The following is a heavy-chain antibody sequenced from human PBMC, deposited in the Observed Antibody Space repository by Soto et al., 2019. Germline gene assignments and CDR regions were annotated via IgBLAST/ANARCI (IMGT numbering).Heavy chain of an antibody. J-gene: IGHJ4*02. D-gene: IGHD2-15*01. CDR2: ISSSGSTI. Sequence: PGGSLRLSCAASGFTFSDYYMSWIRQAPGKGLEWVSYISSSGSTIYYADSVKGRFTISRDNAKNSLYLQMNSLRAEDTAMYYWAKKSIRVEPWAMWGQETQVTLSS. CDR1: GFTFSDYY. V-gene: IGHV3-11*01. CDR3: AKKSIRVEPWAM.